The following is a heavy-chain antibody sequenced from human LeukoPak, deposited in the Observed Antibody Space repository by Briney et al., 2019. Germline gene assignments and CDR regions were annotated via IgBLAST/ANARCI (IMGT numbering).Heavy chain of an antibody. D-gene: IGHD3-10*01. J-gene: IGHJ4*02. CDR1: GGSITGYY. Sequence: SETLSLTCAVYGGSITGYYWSGFRQPPGKGLEWIGYIYYSGSTNYNPSLKSRVTILVNTSKNQFSLKLNSVTAADTAVYYCARHYGSGTHPLDYWGQGTLVSVSS. CDR2: IYYSGST. V-gene: IGHV4-59*08. CDR3: ARHYGSGTHPLDY.